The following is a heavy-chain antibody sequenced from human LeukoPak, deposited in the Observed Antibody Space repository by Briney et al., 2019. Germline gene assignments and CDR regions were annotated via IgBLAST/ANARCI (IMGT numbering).Heavy chain of an antibody. CDR3: AAAWDLTMVRGVIIRNDY. V-gene: IGHV1-69*13. Sequence: SVKVSCKASGGTFSSYAISWVRQAPGQGLEWMGGIIPIFGTANYAQKFQRRVTITAHESTSTAYMELSSLRSEDTAVYYCAAAWDLTMVRGVIIRNDYWGQGTLVTVSS. CDR2: IIPIFGTA. CDR1: GGTFSSYA. D-gene: IGHD3-10*01. J-gene: IGHJ4*02.